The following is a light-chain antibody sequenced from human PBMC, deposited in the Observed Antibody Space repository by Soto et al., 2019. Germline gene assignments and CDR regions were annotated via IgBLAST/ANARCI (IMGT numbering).Light chain of an antibody. CDR2: GAS. J-gene: IGKJ5*01. CDR1: QSVSSSY. V-gene: IGKV3D-20*02. Sequence: EIVLTQSPGTLSLSPGERATLSCRASQSVSSSYLAWYQQKPGQAPRLLIYGASSRATGIPDRFSGSGSGTDFTLTISRPEPEDFAVYYCQQRSNWPITFGQGTRLEIK. CDR3: QQRSNWPIT.